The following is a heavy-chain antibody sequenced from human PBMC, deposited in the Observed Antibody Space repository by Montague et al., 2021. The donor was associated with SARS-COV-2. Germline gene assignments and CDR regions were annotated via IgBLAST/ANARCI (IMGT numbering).Heavy chain of an antibody. D-gene: IGHD4/OR15-4a*01. V-gene: IGHV4-59*01. Sequence: SETLSLTCTVSSGSISTYYWSWIQQPPGKGLEWMGYVYYRGSTNYNPSLKSRVTISVDTSKNQFSLKLRSVTAADTAVYFCVRDYGDSFSGVGQGWFDPWGQGTLVTVSS. CDR3: VRDYGDSFSGVGQGWFDP. CDR2: VYYRGST. J-gene: IGHJ5*02. CDR1: SGSISTYY.